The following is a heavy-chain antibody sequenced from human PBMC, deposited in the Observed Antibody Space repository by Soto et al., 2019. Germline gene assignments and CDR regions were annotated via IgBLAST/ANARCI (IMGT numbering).Heavy chain of an antibody. Sequence: QLVQSGAEVKNPGASVKVSCTASGYTFTDYYIHWVRQAPGQGLEWMGWINPNSGGTNYAQKFQGWVTMTRDPSVSTAYMELSRLTSDDTAVYYCARDILNSNSGLDYYYDGMDVWGQGTTVTVSS. D-gene: IGHD4-4*01. CDR1: GYTFTDYY. J-gene: IGHJ6*02. CDR3: ARDILNSNSGLDYYYDGMDV. CDR2: INPNSGGT. V-gene: IGHV1-2*04.